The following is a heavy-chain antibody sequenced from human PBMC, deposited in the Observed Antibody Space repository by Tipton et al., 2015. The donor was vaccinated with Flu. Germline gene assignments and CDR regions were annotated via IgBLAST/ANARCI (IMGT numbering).Heavy chain of an antibody. J-gene: IGHJ4*02. CDR2: IYDSGIT. V-gene: IGHV4-30-2*01. CDR3: ARGVNHAFDF. D-gene: IGHD1-14*01. Sequence: TLSLTCAVSSGSISGGAFSRSWIRQPPGKGLEWIGNIYDSGITYYNPSLKSRVTMSLDRSKNQFSLRLSSVTAADTAVYYCARGVNHAFDFWGQGTLVTVSS. CDR1: SGSISGGAFS.